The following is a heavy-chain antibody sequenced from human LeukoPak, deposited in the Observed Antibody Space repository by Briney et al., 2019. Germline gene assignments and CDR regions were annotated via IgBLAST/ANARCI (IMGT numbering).Heavy chain of an antibody. CDR2: MNPNSGNT. CDR1: GYTFTSYD. J-gene: IGHJ6*02. Sequence: ASVKVSCKASGYTFTSYDINWARQATGQGLEWMGWMNPNSGNTGYAQKFQGRVTMTRNTSISTAYMELSSLRSEDTAVYYCARELLWFGELPYYGMDVWGQGTTVTVSS. V-gene: IGHV1-8*01. D-gene: IGHD3-10*01. CDR3: ARELLWFGELPYYGMDV.